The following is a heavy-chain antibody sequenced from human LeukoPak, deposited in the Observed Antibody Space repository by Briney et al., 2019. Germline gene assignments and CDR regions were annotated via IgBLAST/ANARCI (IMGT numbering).Heavy chain of an antibody. CDR1: GDSISSYY. D-gene: IGHD2-2*01. CDR2: IYYSGTT. V-gene: IGHV4-59*01. J-gene: IGHJ6*02. Sequence: SETLSLTCTVSGDSISSYYWSWIRQPPGKGLGWIGYIYYSGTTNYNPSLKSRVTISVDTSKNQFSLKLSSVTAADTAVYYCAREGWSSTSYRMDVWGQGTTVTVSS. CDR3: AREGWSSTSYRMDV.